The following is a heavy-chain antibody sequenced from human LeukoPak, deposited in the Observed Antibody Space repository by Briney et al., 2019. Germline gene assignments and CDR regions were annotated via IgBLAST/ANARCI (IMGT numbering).Heavy chain of an antibody. D-gene: IGHD3-10*01. Sequence: SETLSLTCTVSGGSISSSSYYWGWIRQPPGKGLEWIGYIYYSGSTNYNPSLKSRVTISVDTSKNQFSLKLSSVTAADTAVYYCARVGSGDGSGSIDYWGQGTLVTVSS. V-gene: IGHV4-61*05. J-gene: IGHJ4*02. CDR3: ARVGSGDGSGSIDY. CDR2: IYYSGST. CDR1: GGSISSSSYY.